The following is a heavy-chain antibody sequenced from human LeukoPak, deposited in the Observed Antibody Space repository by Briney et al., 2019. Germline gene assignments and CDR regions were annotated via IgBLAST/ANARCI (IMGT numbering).Heavy chain of an antibody. CDR3: ARAPPSAKGLYDY. J-gene: IGHJ4*02. CDR2: ISYDGSNK. CDR1: GFTFSSYA. D-gene: IGHD2-15*01. V-gene: IGHV3-30-3*01. Sequence: GSLRLSCAASGFTFSSYAMHWVRQAPGKGLEWVAVISYDGSNKYYADSVKGRFTISRDNSKNTLYLQMNSLRAEDTAVYYCARAPPSAKGLYDYWGQGTLVTVSS.